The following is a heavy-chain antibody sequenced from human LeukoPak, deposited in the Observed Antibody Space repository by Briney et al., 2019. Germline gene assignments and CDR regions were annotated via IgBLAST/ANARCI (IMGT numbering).Heavy chain of an antibody. J-gene: IGHJ4*02. D-gene: IGHD1-26*01. V-gene: IGHV3-30-3*01. CDR3: ARGSDGELDYFDY. Sequence: GGSLRLSCAASGFTFSSYAMHWVHQAPGKGLEWVAVISYDGSNKYYADSVKGRFTISRDNSKNTLYLQMNSLRAEDTAVYYCARGSDGELDYFDYWGQGTLVTVSS. CDR2: ISYDGSNK. CDR1: GFTFSSYA.